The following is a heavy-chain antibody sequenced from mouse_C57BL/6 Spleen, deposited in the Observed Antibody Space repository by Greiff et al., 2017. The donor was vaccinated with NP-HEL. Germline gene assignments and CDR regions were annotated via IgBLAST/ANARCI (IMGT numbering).Heavy chain of an antibody. V-gene: IGHV1-50*01. CDR3: ARRQTVYFDY. J-gene: IGHJ2*01. D-gene: IGHD3-2*01. CDR1: GYTFTSYW. Sequence: QVQLQQPGAELVKPGASVKLSCKASGYTFTSYWMQWVKQRPGQGLEWIGEIDPSDSYTNYNQKFKGKATLTVDTSSSTAYMQLSSLTSEDSAVYYCARRQTVYFDYWGQGTTLTVSS. CDR2: IDPSDSYT.